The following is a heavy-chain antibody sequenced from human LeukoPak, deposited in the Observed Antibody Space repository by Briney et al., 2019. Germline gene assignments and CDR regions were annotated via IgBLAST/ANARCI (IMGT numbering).Heavy chain of an antibody. D-gene: IGHD3-3*01. CDR1: GFTITSYG. CDR3: ARPYDFWSGTKNWFDP. J-gene: IGHJ5*02. V-gene: IGHV1-38-4*01. CDR2: INPGNGSP. Sequence: GASVKVSCSFSGFTITSYGIHWVQQSPGQGLEWMGWINPGNGSPSYAKKSQGRFTMTRDMSTTTAYTDLSSLTSEDMAVYYYARPYDFWSGTKNWFDPWGQGTLVTVSS.